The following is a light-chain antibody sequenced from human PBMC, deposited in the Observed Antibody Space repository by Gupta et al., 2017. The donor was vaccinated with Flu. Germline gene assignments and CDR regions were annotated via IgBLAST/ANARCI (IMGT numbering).Light chain of an antibody. CDR3: QQSYSTPRT. CDR1: QSISNY. CDR2: SAS. V-gene: IGKV1-39*01. J-gene: IGKJ1*01. Sequence: DIQMTQSPSSLSASVGDRVTITCRASQSISNYLNWYQQKPGKAPKLLIYSASSLQGGVPSRFSGSGAGTDFTLSISSLQPEDFATDYCQQSYSTPRTFGQGTKVEIK.